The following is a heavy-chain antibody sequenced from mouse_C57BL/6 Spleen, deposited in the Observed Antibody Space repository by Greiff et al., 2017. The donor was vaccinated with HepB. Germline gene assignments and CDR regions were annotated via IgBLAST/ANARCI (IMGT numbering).Heavy chain of an antibody. CDR2: INPYNGGT. V-gene: IGHV1-19*01. CDR1: GYTFTDYY. J-gene: IGHJ2*01. CDR3: ARRASPFFDY. Sequence: EVKLQQSGPVLVKPGASVKMSCKASGYTFTDYYMNWVKQSHGKSLEWIGVINPYNGGTSYNQKFKGKATLTVDKSSSTAYMELNSLTSEDSAVYYCARRASPFFDYWGQGTTLTVSS. D-gene: IGHD3-1*01.